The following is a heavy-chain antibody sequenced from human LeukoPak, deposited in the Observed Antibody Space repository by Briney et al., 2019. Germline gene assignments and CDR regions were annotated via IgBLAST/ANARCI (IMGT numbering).Heavy chain of an antibody. CDR3: ARSITMIVVVNLYYFDY. V-gene: IGHV3-33*05. CDR2: ILFDGSDE. CDR1: GFTFSSYG. D-gene: IGHD3-22*01. J-gene: IGHJ4*02. Sequence: GGSLRLSCAASGFTFSSYGMHWVRQAPGKGLQWVAAILFDGSDEYYEDSVKGRFFISRDNSKNMLYLQTNSLRAEDTAVYYCARSITMIVVVNLYYFDYWGQGTLVTVSS.